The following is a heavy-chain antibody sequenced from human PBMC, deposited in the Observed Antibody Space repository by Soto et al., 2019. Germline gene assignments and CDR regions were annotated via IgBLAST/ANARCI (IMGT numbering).Heavy chain of an antibody. CDR3: AREDPGTEMPIFGVVTGYYYGMDV. D-gene: IGHD3-3*01. J-gene: IGHJ6*02. V-gene: IGHV3-30-3*01. CDR1: GFTFSSYA. Sequence: QVQLVESGGGVVQPGRSLRLSCAASGFTFSSYAMHWVRQAPGKGLEWVAVISYDGSNKYYADSVKGRFTISRDNSKNTLYLQMNSLRAEDTAVYYCAREDPGTEMPIFGVVTGYYYGMDVWGQGTTVTVSS. CDR2: ISYDGSNK.